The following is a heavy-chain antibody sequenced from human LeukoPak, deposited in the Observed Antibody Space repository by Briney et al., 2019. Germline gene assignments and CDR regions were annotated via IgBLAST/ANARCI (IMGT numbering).Heavy chain of an antibody. CDR3: ARDPTYSNYGWFDP. D-gene: IGHD4-11*01. CDR2: ISGSGGST. Sequence: GGSLRLSCAASGFTFSSYAMSWVRQAPGKGLEWVSAISGSGGSTYYADSVKGRFTISRDNSKNTLYLQMNSLRAEDTAVYYCARDPTYSNYGWFDPWGQGTLVTVSS. CDR1: GFTFSSYA. J-gene: IGHJ5*02. V-gene: IGHV3-23*01.